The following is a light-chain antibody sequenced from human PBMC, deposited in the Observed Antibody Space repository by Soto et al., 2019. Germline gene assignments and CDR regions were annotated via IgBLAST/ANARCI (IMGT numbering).Light chain of an antibody. CDR3: QQRSNWPLYT. J-gene: IGKJ2*01. CDR1: QSVSSY. V-gene: IGKV3-11*01. CDR2: DAS. Sequence: EIVLTQSPATLSLSPGERATLSFRASQSVSSYLAWYQQKPGQAPRLLIYDASNRSTGIPARFSGSGSGTDFTLTISSLEPEDFAVYYCQQRSNWPLYTFCQGTKLEIK.